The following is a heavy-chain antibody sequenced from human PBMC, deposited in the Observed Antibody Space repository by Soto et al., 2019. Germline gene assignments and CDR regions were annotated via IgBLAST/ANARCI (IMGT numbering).Heavy chain of an antibody. J-gene: IGHJ4*02. V-gene: IGHV3-21*01. CDR1: GFTFSSYS. Sequence: KPGGSLRLSCAASGFTFSSYSMNWVRQAPGKGLEWVSSISSSSSYIYYADSVKGRFTISRDNAKNSLYLQMNSLRAEDTAVYYCARDITPYCGGDCYSRTFDYWGQGTLVTVSS. D-gene: IGHD2-21*02. CDR3: ARDITPYCGGDCYSRTFDY. CDR2: ISSSSSYI.